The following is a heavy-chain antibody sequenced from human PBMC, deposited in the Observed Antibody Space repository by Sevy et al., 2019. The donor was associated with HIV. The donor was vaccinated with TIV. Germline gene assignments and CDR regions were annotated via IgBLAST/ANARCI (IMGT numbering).Heavy chain of an antibody. Sequence: GGSLRLSCAASGFTFGNYAMSWVRQAPGKGLEWVSSISRSGGSTHYADSVKGRFTISRDNSKSTLFLQMNSLRAEDMAVYYCAKVDVVVPVADYGLDVWGQGTTVTVSS. CDR3: AKVDVVVPVADYGLDV. V-gene: IGHV3-23*01. D-gene: IGHD2-2*01. CDR1: GFTFGNYA. J-gene: IGHJ6*02. CDR2: ISRSGGST.